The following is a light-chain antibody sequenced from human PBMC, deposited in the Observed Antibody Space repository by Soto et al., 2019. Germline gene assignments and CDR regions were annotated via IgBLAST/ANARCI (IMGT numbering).Light chain of an antibody. CDR2: DAS. CDR1: QSVRSS. Sequence: EIVLTQSPATLSLSPGERATLSCRASQSVRSSLAWYQQQPRQAPRLLIYDASNRATGIPARFSGSGSGTDFTLTISSLEPEDFAVYYCQQRSNWPGTFGQGTKVEIK. CDR3: QQRSNWPGT. J-gene: IGKJ1*01. V-gene: IGKV3-11*01.